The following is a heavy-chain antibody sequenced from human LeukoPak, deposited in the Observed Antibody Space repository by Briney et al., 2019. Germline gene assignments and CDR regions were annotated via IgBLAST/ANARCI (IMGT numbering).Heavy chain of an antibody. CDR1: GFTFSSYW. Sequence: GGSLRLSCAASGFTFSSYWMHWVRQAPGKGLVWVSRINSDVSSTTYADSVKGRFTISRDNAKNTLYLQMNSLRAEDTAVYYCARAGRGLRYFDWLTYDYWGQGTLVTVSS. CDR2: INSDVSST. CDR3: ARAGRGLRYFDWLTYDY. D-gene: IGHD3-9*01. V-gene: IGHV3-74*01. J-gene: IGHJ4*02.